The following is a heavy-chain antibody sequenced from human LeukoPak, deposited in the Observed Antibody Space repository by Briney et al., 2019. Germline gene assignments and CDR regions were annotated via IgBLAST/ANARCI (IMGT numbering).Heavy chain of an antibody. CDR3: ARDKVELVNWFDP. CDR2: ISSSGSTI. CDR1: GFTFSDYY. D-gene: IGHD1-1*01. Sequence: GGSLRLSCAASGFTFSDYYMSWIRQAPGKGLEWVSYISSSGSTIYCADSVKGRFTISRDNAKNSLYLQMNSLRAEDTAVYYCARDKVELVNWFDPWGQGTLVTVSS. V-gene: IGHV3-11*04. J-gene: IGHJ5*02.